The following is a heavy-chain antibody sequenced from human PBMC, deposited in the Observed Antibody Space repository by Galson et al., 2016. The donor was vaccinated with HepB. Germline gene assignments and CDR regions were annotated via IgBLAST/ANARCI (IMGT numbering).Heavy chain of an antibody. CDR1: GYTFTFFD. J-gene: IGHJ6*02. Sequence: SVKVSCKASGYTFTFFDIHWVRQASGQGLEWMGWMNPKSGNTGYGQNFQGRVTMTRDTSKNTAYMELSSLRSDDTAVYYCARATGYCSGGRCFYDGLDVWGQGTTVTVSS. CDR2: MNPKSGNT. V-gene: IGHV1-8*01. CDR3: ARATGYCSGGRCFYDGLDV. D-gene: IGHD2-15*01.